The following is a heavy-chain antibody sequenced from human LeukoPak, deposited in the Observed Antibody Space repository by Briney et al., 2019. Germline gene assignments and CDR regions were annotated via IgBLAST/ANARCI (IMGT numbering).Heavy chain of an antibody. V-gene: IGHV4-31*03. CDR1: GGSISSGGYY. J-gene: IGHJ4*02. CDR2: IYYSGST. CDR3: ARVCSEVVVAGRKEYYFDY. Sequence: KSSETLSLTCTVSGGSISSGGYYWSWIRQHPGKGLEWIGYIYYSGSTYYNPSLKSRVIISVDTSKNQFSLKLSSVTVADTAVYYCARVCSEVVVAGRKEYYFDYWGQGTLVTVSS. D-gene: IGHD2-15*01.